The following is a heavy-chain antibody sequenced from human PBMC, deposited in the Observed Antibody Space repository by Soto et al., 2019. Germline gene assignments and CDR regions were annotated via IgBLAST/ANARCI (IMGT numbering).Heavy chain of an antibody. CDR1: GFAFGSYG. V-gene: IGHV3-30*18. CDR2: ISYDGSSE. Sequence: QVQLVESGGGVVKPGRSLRLSCAASGFAFGSYGMHWVRQAPGKGLERVALISYDGSSEYYADSVKGRFTISRDNSKNTLDLQMNSLRADDTAVYYCAKDGNVYTSGWYAPSLDYWGQGTLITVSS. J-gene: IGHJ4*02. CDR3: AKDGNVYTSGWYAPSLDY. D-gene: IGHD6-19*01.